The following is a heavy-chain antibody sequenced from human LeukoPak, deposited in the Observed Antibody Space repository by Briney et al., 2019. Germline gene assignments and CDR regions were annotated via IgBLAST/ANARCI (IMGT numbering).Heavy chain of an antibody. D-gene: IGHD3-9*01. Sequence: GGSLRLSCAASGFTFSSYGMHWVRQAPGKGLEWVAVISYDGSNKYYADSVKGRFTISRDNSKNTLYLQMNSLRAEDTAVYYCAKDFDILTGLTHYWGQGTLVTVSS. CDR3: AKDFDILTGLTHY. CDR1: GFTFSSYG. V-gene: IGHV3-30*18. CDR2: ISYDGSNK. J-gene: IGHJ4*02.